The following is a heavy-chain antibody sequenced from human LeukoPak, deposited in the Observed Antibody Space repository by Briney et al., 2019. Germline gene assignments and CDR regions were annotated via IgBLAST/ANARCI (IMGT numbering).Heavy chain of an antibody. D-gene: IGHD2-2*01. V-gene: IGHV1-2*02. CDR2: INPNSGGT. Sequence: GASVKVSCKASGYTFTGYYMHWVRQAPGQGLEWMGWINPNSGGTNYAQKLQGRVTMTTDTSTSTAYMELRSLRSDDTAVYYCAREVVVPAASYWYFDLWGRGTLVTVSS. J-gene: IGHJ2*01. CDR1: GYTFTGYY. CDR3: AREVVVPAASYWYFDL.